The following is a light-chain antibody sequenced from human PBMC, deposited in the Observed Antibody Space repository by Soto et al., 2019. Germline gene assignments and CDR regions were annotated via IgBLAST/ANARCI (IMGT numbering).Light chain of an antibody. CDR3: SSYAGSSTWV. Sequence: QSAPTQPPSASGSPGQSATISCTGTSSDVGGYNYVSWYQQYPGKAPKLMIYEVSKRPSGVPDRFSGSKSGNTASLIVSGLQPEDEADYYCSSYAGSSTWVFGGGTKLTVL. CDR1: SSDVGGYNY. J-gene: IGLJ2*01. CDR2: EVS. V-gene: IGLV2-8*01.